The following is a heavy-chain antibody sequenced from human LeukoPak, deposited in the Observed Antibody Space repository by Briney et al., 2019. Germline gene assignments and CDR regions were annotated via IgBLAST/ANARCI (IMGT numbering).Heavy chain of an antibody. Sequence: PSQTLSLTCTVSGGSISSGSYYWSWIRQPAGKGLEWIGRIYTSGSTNYNPSLKSRVTMSVDTSKNQFSLKLSSVTAADTAVYYCASSTSSYMDVWGKGTTVTISS. CDR1: GGSISSGSYY. V-gene: IGHV4-61*02. J-gene: IGHJ6*03. CDR2: IYTSGST. D-gene: IGHD2-2*01. CDR3: ASSTSSYMDV.